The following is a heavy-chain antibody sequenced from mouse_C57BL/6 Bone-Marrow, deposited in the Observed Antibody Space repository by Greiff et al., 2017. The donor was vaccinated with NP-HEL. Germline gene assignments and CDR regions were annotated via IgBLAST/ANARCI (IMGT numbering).Heavy chain of an antibody. CDR2: IYPGDGDT. J-gene: IGHJ2*01. CDR1: GYAFSSSW. CDR3: AGDEWYPDY. V-gene: IGHV1-82*01. Sequence: QVQLKESGPELVKPGASVTISCKASGYAFSSSWMNWVKQRPGQGLEWIGRIYPGDGDTNYNGKFKGKATLTADKSSSTAYMQLSSLTSEDAAVYFCAGDEWYPDYWGQGTTLTVSS. D-gene: IGHD2-1*01.